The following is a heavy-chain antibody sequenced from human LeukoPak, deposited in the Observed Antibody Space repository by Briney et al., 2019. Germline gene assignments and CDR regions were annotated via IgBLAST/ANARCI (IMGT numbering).Heavy chain of an antibody. CDR3: ARDGDYYDSSGYWDGASYSGVDV. CDR1: GYTFTGYY. Sequence: ASVKVSCKASGYTFTGYYMHWVRQAPGQGLEWMGWINPNSGGTNYAQKFQGRVTMTRDTSISTAYMELSRLRSDDTAVYYCARDGDYYDSSGYWDGASYSGVDVWGQGTTVTVSS. D-gene: IGHD3-22*01. V-gene: IGHV1-2*02. J-gene: IGHJ6*02. CDR2: INPNSGGT.